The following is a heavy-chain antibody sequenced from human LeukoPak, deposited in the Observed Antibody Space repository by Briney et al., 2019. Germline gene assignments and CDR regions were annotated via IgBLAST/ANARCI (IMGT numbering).Heavy chain of an antibody. CDR3: AKHSGWSFDY. D-gene: IGHD6-19*01. CDR2: IYTSGSI. CDR1: GGSISSYY. J-gene: IGHJ4*02. V-gene: IGHV4-4*07. Sequence: SETLSLTCTVSGGSISSYYWSWIRQPAGKGLEWIGRIYTSGSINYNPSLKSRVTISVDKSKNQFSLKLSSVTAADTAVYYCAKHSGWSFDYWGQGTLVTVSS.